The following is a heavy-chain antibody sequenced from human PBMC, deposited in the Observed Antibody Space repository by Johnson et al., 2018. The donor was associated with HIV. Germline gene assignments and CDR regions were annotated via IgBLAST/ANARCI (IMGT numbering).Heavy chain of an antibody. CDR2: ISYDGSNK. CDR1: GFTFSTYA. Sequence: QVQLVESGGGVVQPGRSLRLSCAASGFTFSTYAMHWVRQAPGKGLEWVAAISYDGSNKYYADSVKGRFTISRDNSKNTLYLQMNSLRSEDTALYYCAKVHSGGDCAGAKQALDIWGQGTRVTVSS. D-gene: IGHD2-21*01. V-gene: IGHV3-30*04. J-gene: IGHJ3*02. CDR3: AKVHSGGDCAGAKQALDI.